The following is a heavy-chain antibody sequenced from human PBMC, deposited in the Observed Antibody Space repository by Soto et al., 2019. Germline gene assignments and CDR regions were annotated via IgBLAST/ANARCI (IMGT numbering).Heavy chain of an antibody. Sequence: SETLSLTCDVSGASISSDNWWGWVRQPPGKGLEWIGEIYHSGSTNYNPSLKSRVTISVDKSKNQFPLKRTSVTAADTAVYYCARDPANLALAVAYFDSWGQGTLVTVSS. D-gene: IGHD2-15*01. CDR3: ARDPANLALAVAYFDS. J-gene: IGHJ4*02. CDR1: GASISSDNW. CDR2: IYHSGST. V-gene: IGHV4-4*02.